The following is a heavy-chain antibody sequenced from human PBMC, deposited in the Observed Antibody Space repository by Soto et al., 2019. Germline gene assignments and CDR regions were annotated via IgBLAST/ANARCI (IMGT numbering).Heavy chain of an antibody. J-gene: IGHJ4*02. CDR2: ISGSGGST. Sequence: EVQLLESGGGLVQPGGSLRLSCAASGFTFSSYAMSWVRQAPGKGLEWVSAISGSGGSTYYADSVKGRFTISRDNSKNTLYLQMNSLRAEDTAIYYCARVRMPTYYFDYWGQGTLVTVSS. CDR1: GFTFSSYA. V-gene: IGHV3-23*01. CDR3: ARVRMPTYYFDY. D-gene: IGHD2-15*01.